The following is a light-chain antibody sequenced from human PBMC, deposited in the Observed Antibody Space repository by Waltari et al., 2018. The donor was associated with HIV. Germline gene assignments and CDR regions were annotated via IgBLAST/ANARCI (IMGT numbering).Light chain of an antibody. CDR3: AAWDDSLNAYV. V-gene: IGLV1-44*01. Sequence: QPVLIQPPSSSGSPGQRVTIPCSGSSSHVCRTTVNWYQHLPGVAPKLLILNDDERPSGVPDRFSGSKSGTSASLAISGLQSEDEGDYYCAAWDDSLNAYVFGTGTTVTVL. J-gene: IGLJ1*01. CDR1: SSHVCRTT. CDR2: NDD.